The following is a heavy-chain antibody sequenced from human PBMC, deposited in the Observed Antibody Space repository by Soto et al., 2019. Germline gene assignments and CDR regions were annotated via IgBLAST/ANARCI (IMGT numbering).Heavy chain of an antibody. CDR3: ASITMVRGVILEGWFDP. D-gene: IGHD3-10*01. V-gene: IGHV1-69*06. CDR2: IIPIFGTA. CDR1: GGTISSYA. Sequence: SVKVSRKTSGGTISSYAISWVRQAPGQGLEWMGGIIPIFGTANYAQKFQGRVTITADKSTSTAYMELSSLRSEDTAVYYCASITMVRGVILEGWFDPWGQGTLVTVSS. J-gene: IGHJ5*02.